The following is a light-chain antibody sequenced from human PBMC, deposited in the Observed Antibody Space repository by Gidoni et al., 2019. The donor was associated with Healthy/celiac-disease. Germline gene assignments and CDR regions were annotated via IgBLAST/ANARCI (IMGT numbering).Light chain of an antibody. CDR2: AAS. J-gene: IGKJ4*01. Sequence: DIQMTQSPSSLSASVGDRVTITCRASQSISSHLNWYQQKPGKAPKLLIYAASSLQSGVPSRFSGSGSGTDFTLTISSLQPEDFATYYCQQSYSTPGFGGGTKVEIK. V-gene: IGKV1-39*01. CDR1: QSISSH. CDR3: QQSYSTPG.